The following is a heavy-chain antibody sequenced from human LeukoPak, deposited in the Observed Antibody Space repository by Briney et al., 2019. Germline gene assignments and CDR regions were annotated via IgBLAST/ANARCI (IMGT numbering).Heavy chain of an antibody. V-gene: IGHV3-30*02. Sequence: GGSLRLSCAASGFTFSTYDMHWVRQAPGKGLEWVAFVQYDGSNKYYADSVKGRFTISRDNAKNSLYLQMNSLRAEDTAVYYCARSRPNYDILTGYYKGWFDPWGQGTLVTVSS. CDR2: VQYDGSNK. D-gene: IGHD3-9*01. J-gene: IGHJ5*02. CDR1: GFTFSTYD. CDR3: ARSRPNYDILTGYYKGWFDP.